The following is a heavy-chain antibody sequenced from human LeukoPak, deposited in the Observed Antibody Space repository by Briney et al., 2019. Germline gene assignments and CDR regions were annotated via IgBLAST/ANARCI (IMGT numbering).Heavy chain of an antibody. CDR3: ARDGPYSSFDY. CDR2: IYYSGST. Sequence: SETPSLTCTVSGGSISSSSYYWGWIRQPPGKGLEWIGSIYYSGSTYYNPSLKSRVTISVDTSKNQFSLKLSSVTAADTAVYYCARDGPYSSFDYWGQGTLVTVSS. CDR1: GGSISSSSYY. D-gene: IGHD6-13*01. J-gene: IGHJ4*02. V-gene: IGHV4-39*07.